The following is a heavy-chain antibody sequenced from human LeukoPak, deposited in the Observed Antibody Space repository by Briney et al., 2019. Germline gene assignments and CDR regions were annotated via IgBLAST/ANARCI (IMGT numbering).Heavy chain of an antibody. CDR3: TSPGFFGVVTGGY. CDR1: GFTFSGSA. D-gene: IGHD3-3*01. Sequence: PGGSLRLSCAASGFTFSGSAMHWVRQASGKGLEWVGRIRSKANSYATAYAASVKGRFTISRDDSKNTAYLQMNSLKTEDTAVYYCTSPGFFGVVTGGYWGQGTLVTVSS. J-gene: IGHJ4*02. V-gene: IGHV3-73*01. CDR2: IRSKANSYAT.